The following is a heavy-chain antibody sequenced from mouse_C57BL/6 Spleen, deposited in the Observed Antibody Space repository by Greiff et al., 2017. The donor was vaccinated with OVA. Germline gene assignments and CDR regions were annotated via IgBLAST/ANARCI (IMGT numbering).Heavy chain of an antibody. J-gene: IGHJ4*01. D-gene: IGHD4-1*01. Sequence: EVKVVESGEGLVKPGGSLKLSCAASGFTFSSYAMSWVRQTPEKRLEWVAYISSGGDYIYYADTVKGRFTISRDNARNTLYLQMSSLKSEDTAMYYCTRDGNWYAMDYWGQGTSVTVSS. V-gene: IGHV5-9-1*02. CDR3: TRDGNWYAMDY. CDR2: ISSGGDYI. CDR1: GFTFSSYA.